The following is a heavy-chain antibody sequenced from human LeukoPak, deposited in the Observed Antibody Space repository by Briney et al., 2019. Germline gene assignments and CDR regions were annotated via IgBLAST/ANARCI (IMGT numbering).Heavy chain of an antibody. D-gene: IGHD2-2*01. J-gene: IGHJ4*02. Sequence: GGSLRLSCAASGFTFSNYGMHWVRQAPGKGLEWVAVIWYDGNNKYYGDSVKGRFTISRDNSKNTLYLQMNSLRAEDAAVYYCARDRWSSTSYNDYWGQGTLVTVSS. CDR3: ARDRWSSTSYNDY. CDR1: GFTFSNYG. V-gene: IGHV3-33*01. CDR2: IWYDGNNK.